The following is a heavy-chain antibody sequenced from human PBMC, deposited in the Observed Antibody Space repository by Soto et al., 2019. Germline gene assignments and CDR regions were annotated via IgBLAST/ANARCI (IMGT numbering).Heavy chain of an antibody. CDR1: GYTFTSYY. J-gene: IGHJ4*02. CDR3: ARGGITWIQLWLFDY. D-gene: IGHD5-18*01. CDR2: INPSGGST. Sequence: ASVKVSCKASGYTFTSYYMHWVRQAPGQGLEWMGIINPSGGSTSYAQKFQGRVTMTRDTSTSTVYMELSSLRSEDTAVYYCARGGITWIQLWLFDYWGQGTLVTVSS. V-gene: IGHV1-46*03.